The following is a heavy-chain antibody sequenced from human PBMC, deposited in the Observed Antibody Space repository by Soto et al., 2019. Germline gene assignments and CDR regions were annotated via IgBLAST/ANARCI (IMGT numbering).Heavy chain of an antibody. Sequence: SETLSLTCTVSGGSISSYYWSWIRQPPGKGLEWIGYIYYSGSTNYNPSLKSRVTISVDTSKNQFSLKLSSVTAADTAVYYCARHTNWNYIFDYWGQGTLVTVSS. V-gene: IGHV4-59*08. CDR1: GGSISSYY. J-gene: IGHJ4*02. D-gene: IGHD1-7*01. CDR3: ARHTNWNYIFDY. CDR2: IYYSGST.